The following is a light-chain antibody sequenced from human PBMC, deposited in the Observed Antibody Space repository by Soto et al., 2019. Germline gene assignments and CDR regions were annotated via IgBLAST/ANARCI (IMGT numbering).Light chain of an antibody. V-gene: IGLV2-14*01. J-gene: IGLJ2*01. CDR3: SSYSSSSTLVV. CDR1: SSDVGGFLY. Sequence: QSVLTQPASVSGSPGQSSTISCTGTSSDVGGFLYVSWFQQHPGKAPKLMIYAVSNRPSGISNRFSGSKSGNTASLTISGLQAEDEADYYCSSYSSSSTLVVFGGGTKLTVL. CDR2: AVS.